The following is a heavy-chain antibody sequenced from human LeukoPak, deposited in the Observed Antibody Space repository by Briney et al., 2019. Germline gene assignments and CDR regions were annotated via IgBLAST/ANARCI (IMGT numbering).Heavy chain of an antibody. CDR3: ARERIRHYYDSSGYPDY. V-gene: IGHV4-30-4*08. CDR2: IYYSGST. D-gene: IGHD3-22*01. J-gene: IGHJ4*02. Sequence: PSETLSLTCTVSGGSISSGDYYWSWIRQPPGKGLEWIGYIYYSGSTYYNPSLKSRVTIPVDTSKNQFSLKLSSVTAADTAVYYCARERIRHYYDSSGYPDYWGQGTLVTVSS. CDR1: GGSISSGDYY.